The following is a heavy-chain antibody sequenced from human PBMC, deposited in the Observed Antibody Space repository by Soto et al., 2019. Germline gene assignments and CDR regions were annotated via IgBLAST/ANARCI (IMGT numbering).Heavy chain of an antibody. Sequence: PGESLKISCVASGFIFSDYAMHWARQAPGKGLEWVALISPAGTNQYYADSAKGRFTISRDNSKNTLYLQMNSLRPEDTGLYYCARENSRISPRLFQHWGHGTLVTVSS. J-gene: IGHJ1*01. CDR3: ARENSRISPRLFQH. CDR2: ISPAGTNQ. V-gene: IGHV3-30-3*01. CDR1: GFIFSDYA. D-gene: IGHD6-6*01.